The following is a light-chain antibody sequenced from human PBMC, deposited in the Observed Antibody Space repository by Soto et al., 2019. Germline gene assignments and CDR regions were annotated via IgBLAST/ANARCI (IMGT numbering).Light chain of an antibody. V-gene: IGKV3-15*01. CDR3: QQYNNWPRT. CDR2: GAS. J-gene: IGKJ1*01. CDR1: QSVSSN. Sequence: EIVMTQSPATLSVSPGERATLSCRASQSVSSNLAWYQQKFGQAPRLLIYGASTRATGIPARFSGSGSGTDFTLTISSLQSEDLEVYYCQQYNNWPRTFGQGTKV.